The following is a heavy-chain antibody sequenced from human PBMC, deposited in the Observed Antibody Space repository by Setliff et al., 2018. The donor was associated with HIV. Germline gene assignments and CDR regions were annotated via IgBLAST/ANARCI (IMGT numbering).Heavy chain of an antibody. V-gene: IGHV3-66*01. D-gene: IGHD1-26*01. J-gene: IGHJ4*02. CDR1: GFNVNNKY. Sequence: GGSLRLSCAVSGFNVNNKYMSWVRQAPGKGLEWVSIIYSDDYTKYADSLKGRFTISRDTSKNPLFLQMNSLRAEDTAVYYCASPPRRVWELEYWGQGTLVTVSS. CDR2: IYSDDYT. CDR3: ASPPRRVWELEY.